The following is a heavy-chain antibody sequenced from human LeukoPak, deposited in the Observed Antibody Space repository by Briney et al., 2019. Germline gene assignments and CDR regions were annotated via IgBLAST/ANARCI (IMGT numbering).Heavy chain of an antibody. Sequence: GGSLRLSCAASGFTFSSYWMSWVRQAPGKGLEWVSVIYSGGSTYYADSVKGRFTISRDNSKNTLYLQMNSLRAEDTAVYYCARDGWFGEWSFDYWGQGTLVTVSS. CDR1: GFTFSSYW. V-gene: IGHV3-53*01. D-gene: IGHD3-10*01. CDR3: ARDGWFGEWSFDY. CDR2: IYSGGST. J-gene: IGHJ4*02.